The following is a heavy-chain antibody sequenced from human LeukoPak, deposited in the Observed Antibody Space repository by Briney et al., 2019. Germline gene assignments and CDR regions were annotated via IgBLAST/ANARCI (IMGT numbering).Heavy chain of an antibody. CDR2: IIPIFGTA. CDR1: GGTFSSYA. D-gene: IGHD3-9*01. V-gene: IGHV1-69*13. J-gene: IGHJ4*02. Sequence: GASVKVSCKASGGTFSSYAISWVRQAPGQGLEWMGGIIPIFGTANYAQKFQGRATITADESTSTAYMELSSLRSEDTAVYYCARDREGDILTGYYAYWGQGTLVTVSS. CDR3: ARDREGDILTGYYAY.